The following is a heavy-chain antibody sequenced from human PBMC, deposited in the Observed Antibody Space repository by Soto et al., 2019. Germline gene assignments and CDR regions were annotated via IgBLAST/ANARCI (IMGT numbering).Heavy chain of an antibody. Sequence: QVQLVESGGGVVQPGRSLRLSCAASGLNFISSGMHWVRQAPGKGLEWVAIIWYDGSIKYYADSVKGRFTISRDNSKNTLYLQMDILSAEDTAVYYCARSHARHEPYYHYRAMDVWGQGTTVTVSS. D-gene: IGHD3-16*01. CDR3: ARSHARHEPYYHYRAMDV. V-gene: IGHV3-33*01. CDR2: IWYDGSIK. J-gene: IGHJ6*02. CDR1: GLNFISSG.